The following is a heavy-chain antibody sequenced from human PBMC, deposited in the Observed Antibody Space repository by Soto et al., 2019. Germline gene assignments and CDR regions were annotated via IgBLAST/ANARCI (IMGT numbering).Heavy chain of an antibody. CDR2: INTGTDNT. D-gene: IGHD5-18*01. Sequence: QVQLVQSGAEIKKPGASVKVSCKASGYTFTDYAIHWVRQAPGQRLEWMGWINTGTDNTKYSQKFQGRVTITRDTSANTAYMGLSSLRSEDTAVYYCARDRGYSYGLHAFDIWGQGTMVTVSS. J-gene: IGHJ3*02. CDR1: GYTFTDYA. V-gene: IGHV1-3*04. CDR3: ARDRGYSYGLHAFDI.